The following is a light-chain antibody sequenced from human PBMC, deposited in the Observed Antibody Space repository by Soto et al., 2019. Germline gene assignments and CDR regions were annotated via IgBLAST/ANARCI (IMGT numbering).Light chain of an antibody. V-gene: IGKV4-1*01. CDR3: QQYYSTPYT. Sequence: DIVMTQSPDSLAVSLGERATINCKSSQTISYSSNNRDYLGWYQQRQGQPPKLLIYWASTRESGVPDRFSGSGSGTDFTLTISSLQAEDVAVYYCQQYYSTPYTFGQGTKLEIK. CDR1: QTISYSSNNRDY. CDR2: WAS. J-gene: IGKJ2*01.